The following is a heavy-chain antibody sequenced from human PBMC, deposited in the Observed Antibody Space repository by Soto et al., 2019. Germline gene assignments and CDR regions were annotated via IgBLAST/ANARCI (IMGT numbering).Heavy chain of an antibody. CDR3: ARSDGTGRVEWLLFMGLPSQLHWFDP. Sequence: ASVKVSCKASGYTFTSYDINWVRQATGQGLEWMGWMNPNSGNTGYAQKFQGRVTMTRNTSISTAYMELSSLRSEDTAVYYCARSDGTGRVEWLLFMGLPSQLHWFDPWGQGTLVTVSS. V-gene: IGHV1-8*01. J-gene: IGHJ5*02. D-gene: IGHD3-3*01. CDR2: MNPNSGNT. CDR1: GYTFTSYD.